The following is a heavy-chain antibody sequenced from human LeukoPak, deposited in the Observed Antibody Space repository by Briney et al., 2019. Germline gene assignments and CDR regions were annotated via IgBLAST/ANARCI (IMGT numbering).Heavy chain of an antibody. CDR1: GGTFSSYA. CDR2: IIPIFGTA. J-gene: IGHJ4*02. CDR3: ARAPQLVWEPQYYFDY. V-gene: IGHV1-69*13. Sequence: GASVKVSCKASGGTFSSYAISWVRQAPGQGLEWMGGIIPIFGTANYAQKFQGRVTITADESTSTAYMELSSLRSEDTAVYYCARAPQLVWEPQYYFDYWGQGTLVTVSS. D-gene: IGHD1-26*01.